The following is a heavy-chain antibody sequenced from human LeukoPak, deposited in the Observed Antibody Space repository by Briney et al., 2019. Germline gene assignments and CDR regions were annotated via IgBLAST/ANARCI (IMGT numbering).Heavy chain of an antibody. J-gene: IGHJ6*02. CDR1: GFTFSSYA. CDR2: ISHDGSNK. Sequence: GRSLRLSCAASGFTFSSYAMHWVRQAPGKGLEWVAVISHDGSNKYYADSVKGRFTISRDNSKNTLYLQMNSLRAEDTAVYYCARDDYDSSGYYWGLYYYYYGMDVWGQGTTVTVSS. D-gene: IGHD3-22*01. CDR3: ARDDYDSSGYYWGLYYYYYGMDV. V-gene: IGHV3-30-3*01.